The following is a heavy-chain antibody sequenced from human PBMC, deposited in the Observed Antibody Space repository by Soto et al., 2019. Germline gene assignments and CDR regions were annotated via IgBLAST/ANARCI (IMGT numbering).Heavy chain of an antibody. CDR2: IFHSGIT. D-gene: IGHD3-22*01. V-gene: IGHV4-59*01. CDR3: ARDRHFYDSRGYYRTLDS. J-gene: IGHJ5*01. Sequence: ASTLALTCSISVGSFINDYWTWIRPSPGKGLEWIGYIFHSGITDYNPSVKSRVTISIDKSRNLFSLTLTSVTAADTAVYYCARDRHFYDSRGYYRTLDSWGQGTLVTV. CDR1: VGSFINDY.